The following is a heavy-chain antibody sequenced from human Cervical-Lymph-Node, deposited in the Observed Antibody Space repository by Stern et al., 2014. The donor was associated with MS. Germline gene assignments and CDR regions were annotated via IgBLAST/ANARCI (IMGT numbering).Heavy chain of an antibody. CDR1: GGTFNTQA. Sequence: QVQLMQSGAEVKKPGSSVKVSCKTSGGTFNTQAINWVRQAPGQGLEWVGGIIPIFGTPNYAQKIQDRVTITADESTSTAYMDLSSLRSEDTAVYYCATPSTVIVGGMDVWGQGTTVTVSS. CDR2: IIPIFGTP. J-gene: IGHJ6*02. V-gene: IGHV1-69*01. D-gene: IGHD4-17*01. CDR3: ATPSTVIVGGMDV.